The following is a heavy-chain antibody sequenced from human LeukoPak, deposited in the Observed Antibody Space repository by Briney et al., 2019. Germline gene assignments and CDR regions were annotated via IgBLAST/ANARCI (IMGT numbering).Heavy chain of an antibody. Sequence: PSETLSLTCTVSGGSISSYYWSWIRQPPGKGLEWIGYIYYGGSTNYNPSLKSRVTISVDTSKNQFSLKLSSVTAADTAVYYCARQSSGWSWFDLWGRGTLVTVSS. D-gene: IGHD6-19*01. V-gene: IGHV4-59*08. CDR2: IYYGGST. J-gene: IGHJ2*01. CDR3: ARQSSGWSWFDL. CDR1: GGSISSYY.